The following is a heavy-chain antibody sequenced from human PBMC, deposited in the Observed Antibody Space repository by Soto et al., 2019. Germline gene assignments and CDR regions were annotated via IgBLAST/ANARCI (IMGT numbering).Heavy chain of an antibody. CDR3: ARGGTKEMATTRDYFDY. CDR2: IYHSGST. D-gene: IGHD5-12*01. J-gene: IGHJ4*02. CDR1: GGSISSSNW. V-gene: IGHV4-4*02. Sequence: PSETLSLTCAVSGGSISSSNWWSWVRQPPGKGLEWIGEIYHSGSTNYNPSLKSRVTISVDTSKNQFSLKLSSVTAADTAVYYCARGGTKEMATTRDYFDYWGQGTLVTVSS.